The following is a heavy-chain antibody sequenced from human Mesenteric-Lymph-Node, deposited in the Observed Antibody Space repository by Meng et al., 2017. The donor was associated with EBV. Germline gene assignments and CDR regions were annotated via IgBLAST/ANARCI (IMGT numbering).Heavy chain of an antibody. J-gene: IGHJ1*01. CDR3: ARENYGDYINYFQH. CDR1: GGTFSSYA. CDR2: IIPIFGTA. D-gene: IGHD4-17*01. V-gene: IGHV1-69*06. Sequence: QVQLVQSEAEVKKPXSSVKVSGKASGGTFSSYAISWARQAPGQGLEWMGGIIPIFGTANYAQKFQGRVTITADKSTSTAYMELSSLRSEDTAVYYCARENYGDYINYFQHGGHGTLVIVSS.